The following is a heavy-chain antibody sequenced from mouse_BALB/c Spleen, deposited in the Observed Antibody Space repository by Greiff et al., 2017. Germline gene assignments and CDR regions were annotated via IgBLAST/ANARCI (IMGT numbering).Heavy chain of an antibody. CDR1: GYAFTNYL. V-gene: IGHV1-54*01. D-gene: IGHD1-1*02. J-gene: IGHJ1*01. Sequence: VQLQQSGAELVRPGTSVKVSCKASGYAFTNYLIEWVKQRPGQGLEWIGVINPGSGGTNYNEKFKGKATLTADKSSSTAYMQLSSLTSDDSAVYFCARGGTGNVDVWGAGTTVTVSS. CDR3: ARGGTGNVDV. CDR2: INPGSGGT.